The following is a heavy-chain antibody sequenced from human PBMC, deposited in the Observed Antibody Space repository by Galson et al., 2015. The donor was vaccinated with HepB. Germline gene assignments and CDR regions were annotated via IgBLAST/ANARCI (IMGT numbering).Heavy chain of an antibody. CDR2: IIPIFGTA. D-gene: IGHD1-26*01. J-gene: IGHJ6*02. CDR1: GGTFSSYA. V-gene: IGHV1-69*13. Sequence: SVKVSCKASGGTFSSYAISWVRQAPGQGLEWMGGIIPIFGTANYAQKFQGRVTITADESTSTAYMELSSLRSEDTAVYYCAREKVEWERRGPIGGMDVWGQGTTVTVSS. CDR3: AREKVEWERRGPIGGMDV.